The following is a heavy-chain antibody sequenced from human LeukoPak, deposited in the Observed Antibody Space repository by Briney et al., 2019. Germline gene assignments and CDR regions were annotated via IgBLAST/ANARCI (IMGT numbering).Heavy chain of an antibody. J-gene: IGHJ5*02. Sequence: ASVKVSCKASGYTFTGYYIHWVRQAPGHTLEWMGWIDPGSGGTNFAQNFQGRVTMTTDTSISTAYMDLSSLRPDDTAVYYCARENYGVPWGQGTLVTVSS. CDR3: ARENYGVP. CDR1: GYTFTGYY. CDR2: IDPGSGGT. V-gene: IGHV1-2*02. D-gene: IGHD4-17*01.